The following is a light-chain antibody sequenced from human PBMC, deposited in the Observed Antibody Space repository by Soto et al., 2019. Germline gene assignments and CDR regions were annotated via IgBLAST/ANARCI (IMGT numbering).Light chain of an antibody. CDR1: QSVDRSD. CDR3: QHYARART. Sequence: VLTQSPGTLSLSPGERATLSCRASQSVDRSDIAWYQQKPGQAPRLLIYSTSIRAAGIPDRFSGSGSGTDFTITISILELEDFVASSCQHYARARTLAHGT. CDR2: STS. V-gene: IGKV3-20*01. J-gene: IGKJ2*02.